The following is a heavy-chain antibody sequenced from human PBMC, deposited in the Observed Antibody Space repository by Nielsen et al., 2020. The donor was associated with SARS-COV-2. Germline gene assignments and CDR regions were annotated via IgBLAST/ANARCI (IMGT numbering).Heavy chain of an antibody. J-gene: IGHJ5*02. CDR2: INPNSGGT. CDR3: ARGLTGYCSSTSCYVGWFDP. Sequence: WVRQAPGQGLEWMGIINPNSGGTNYAQKFQGRVTMTRDTSISTAYMELSRLRSDDTAVYYCARGLTGYCSSTSCYVGWFDPWGQGTLVTVSS. V-gene: IGHV1-2*02. D-gene: IGHD2-2*01.